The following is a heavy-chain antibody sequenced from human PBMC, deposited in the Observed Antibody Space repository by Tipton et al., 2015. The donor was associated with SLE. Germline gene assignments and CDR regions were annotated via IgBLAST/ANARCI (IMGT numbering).Heavy chain of an antibody. V-gene: IGHV4-61*02. J-gene: IGHJ6*03. Sequence: TLSLTCTVSGDSISSGLYYWSWIRQPAGKGLEWIGRIYTSGSTNYHTSLRSRVTVSLDTSKNQISLKLSSVTAADTAVYYCARGGEYGSSWYPRYFYYMDVWGKGTTVTVSS. CDR2: IYTSGST. CDR1: GDSISSGLYY. D-gene: IGHD6-13*01. CDR3: ARGGEYGSSWYPRYFYYMDV.